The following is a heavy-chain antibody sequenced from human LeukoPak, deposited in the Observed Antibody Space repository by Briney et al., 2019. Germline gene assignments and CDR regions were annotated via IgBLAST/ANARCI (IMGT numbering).Heavy chain of an antibody. J-gene: IGHJ4*02. Sequence: PGGSLRLSCAASGFTFSNAWMSWVRQAPGKGLEWVANIKQDGSEKYYVDSVKGRFTISRDNAKNSLYLQMNSLRAEDTAVYYCARDQGRYYDFWSGYYWPYWGQGTLVTVSS. CDR1: GFTFSNAW. D-gene: IGHD3-3*01. CDR3: ARDQGRYYDFWSGYYWPY. CDR2: IKQDGSEK. V-gene: IGHV3-7*01.